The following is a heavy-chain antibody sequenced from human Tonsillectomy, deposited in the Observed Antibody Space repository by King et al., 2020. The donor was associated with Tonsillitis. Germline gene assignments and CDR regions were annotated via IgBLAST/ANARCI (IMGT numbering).Heavy chain of an antibody. Sequence: QLQESGSGLVKPSQTLSLTCAVSGGSISSGGYSWSWIRQPPGKGLEWIGYIYHSGSTYYNPSLKSRVTISVDRSKNQFSLKLSSVTAADTAVYYCARADYDFWSGHSNWFDPWGQGTLVTVSS. J-gene: IGHJ5*02. CDR2: IYHSGST. V-gene: IGHV4-30-2*01. CDR3: ARADYDFWSGHSNWFDP. D-gene: IGHD3-3*01. CDR1: GGSISSGGYS.